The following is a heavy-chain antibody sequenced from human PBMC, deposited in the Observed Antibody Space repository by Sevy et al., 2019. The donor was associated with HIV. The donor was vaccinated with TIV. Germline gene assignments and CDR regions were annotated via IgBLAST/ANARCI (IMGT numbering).Heavy chain of an antibody. CDR2: IYTSGST. J-gene: IGHJ6*02. V-gene: IGHV4-61*02. Sequence: SETLSLTCTVSGGSISSSSYYWGWIRQPAGKGLEWIGRIYTSGSTNYNPSLKSRVTMSVDTSKNQFSLKLSSVTAADTAVYYCAGDSYGDYDYYYGMDVWGQGTTVTVSS. D-gene: IGHD4-17*01. CDR1: GGSISSSSYY. CDR3: AGDSYGDYDYYYGMDV.